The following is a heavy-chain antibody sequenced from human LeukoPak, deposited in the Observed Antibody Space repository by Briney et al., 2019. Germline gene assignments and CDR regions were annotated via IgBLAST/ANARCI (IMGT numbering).Heavy chain of an antibody. Sequence: AASVKVSCKASGGTFSSYAISWVRQAPGQGLEWMGGIIPIFGTANYAQKFQGRVTITADESTSTAYMELSSLRSEDTAVYYCAGIYDSSGYYRNKYYYYGMDVWGQGTTVTVSS. J-gene: IGHJ6*02. CDR1: GGTFSSYA. V-gene: IGHV1-69*13. CDR2: IIPIFGTA. D-gene: IGHD3-22*01. CDR3: AGIYDSSGYYRNKYYYYGMDV.